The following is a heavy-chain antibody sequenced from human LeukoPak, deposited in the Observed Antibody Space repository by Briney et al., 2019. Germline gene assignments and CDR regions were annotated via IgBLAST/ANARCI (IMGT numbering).Heavy chain of an antibody. J-gene: IGHJ5*02. D-gene: IGHD3-22*01. CDR2: IIPIFGTA. V-gene: IGHV1-69*05. CDR1: GGTFSSYA. Sequence: GASVKVSFTASGGTFSSYAISWVRQAPGQGLEWMGGIIPIFGTANYAQKFQGRVTMTRDTSTSTVYMELSSLRSEDTAVYYCARGQVVVVITSLVVSPPRGGNWFDPWGQGTLVTVSS. CDR3: ARGQVVVVITSLVVSPPRGGNWFDP.